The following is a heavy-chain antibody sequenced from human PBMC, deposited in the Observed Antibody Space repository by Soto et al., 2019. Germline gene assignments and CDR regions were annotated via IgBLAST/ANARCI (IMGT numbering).Heavy chain of an antibody. V-gene: IGHV3-30*03. D-gene: IGHD6-13*01. Sequence: PGGSLRLSCAASGFTFSSYGMHWVRQAPGKGLEWVAVISYDGSNKYYADSVKGRFTISRDNSKNTLYLQMNSLRAEDTAVYYCATSPIAAAGTEGDYWGQGTLVTVPS. CDR3: ATSPIAAAGTEGDY. J-gene: IGHJ4*02. CDR1: GFTFSSYG. CDR2: ISYDGSNK.